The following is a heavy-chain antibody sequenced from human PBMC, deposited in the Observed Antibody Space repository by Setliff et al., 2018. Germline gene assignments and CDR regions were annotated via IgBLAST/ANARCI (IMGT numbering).Heavy chain of an antibody. CDR1: GGSISSGSYY. CDR3: AREPFCGDDCFPFFEF. J-gene: IGHJ4*02. D-gene: IGHD2-21*01. V-gene: IGHV4-61*02. Sequence: SETLSLTCAVFGGSISSGSYYWSWIRQPAXKXXXXXXXXXXXXXXXXXXSLXXXVTISVDTSKNQFSLKLSSMTAADTAIYYCAREPFCGDDCFPFFEFWGPGSLVTVSS. CDR2: XXXXXXX.